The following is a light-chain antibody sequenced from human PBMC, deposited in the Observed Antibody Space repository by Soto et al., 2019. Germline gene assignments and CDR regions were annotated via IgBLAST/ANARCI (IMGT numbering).Light chain of an antibody. CDR3: AAWDDSLNGRV. V-gene: IGLV1-44*01. CDR2: YDN. CDR1: NSNIGSNT. Sequence: QSFLTQPPSASGTPGRRVTISCSGSNSNIGSNTVNWYQQLPATAPKLLIYYDNLRPSGVPDRISGSKSGTSASLAISGLQSDDEADYYCAAWDDSLNGRVFGTGTKVTVL. J-gene: IGLJ1*01.